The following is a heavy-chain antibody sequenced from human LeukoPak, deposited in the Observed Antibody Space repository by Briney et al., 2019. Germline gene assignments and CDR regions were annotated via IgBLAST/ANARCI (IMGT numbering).Heavy chain of an antibody. CDR1: GYTFTSYD. CDR3: ARTRITIFGVVIKHYYYYYMDV. V-gene: IGHV1-8*01. CDR2: MNPNSGNT. J-gene: IGHJ6*03. D-gene: IGHD3-3*01. Sequence: ASVKVSRKAPGYTFTSYDINWVRQAPGQGLEWMGWMNPNSGNTGYAQKFQGRVTMTRNTSLSTAYMELSSLRSEDTAVYYCARTRITIFGVVIKHYYYYYMDVWGKGTTVTVSS.